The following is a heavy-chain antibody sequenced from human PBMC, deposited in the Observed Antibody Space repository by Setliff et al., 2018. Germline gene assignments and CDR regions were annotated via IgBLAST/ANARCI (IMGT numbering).Heavy chain of an antibody. Sequence: WGSLRLSCTTSGFTFSSYEVTWVRQAPGKGLERVSKTHTDGITIYSDSVRGRFTIFRDSAKNSLHLQMTSLSAEDTAVYYCARRLPYFGMDVWGQGTTVTVSS. D-gene: IGHD2-15*01. V-gene: IGHV3-48*03. CDR3: ARRLPYFGMDV. CDR2: THTDGITI. J-gene: IGHJ6*02. CDR1: GFTFSSYE.